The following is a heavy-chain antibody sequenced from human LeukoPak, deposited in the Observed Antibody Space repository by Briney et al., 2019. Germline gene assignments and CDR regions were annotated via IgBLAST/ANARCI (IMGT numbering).Heavy chain of an antibody. CDR1: GFTFSSYA. CDR2: ISGSGGST. Sequence: GGSLRLSCAASGFTFSSYAMSWVRQAPGKGLEWVSAISGSGGSTYYADSVKGRFTISRDNAKNSLYLQMNSLRAEDTAVYYCARGTLDWFDPWGQGTLVTVSS. CDR3: ARGTLDWFDP. V-gene: IGHV3-23*01. J-gene: IGHJ5*02.